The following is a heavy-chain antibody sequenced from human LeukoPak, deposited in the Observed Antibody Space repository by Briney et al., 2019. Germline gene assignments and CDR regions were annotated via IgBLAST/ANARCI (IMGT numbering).Heavy chain of an antibody. CDR3: VRGLSY. V-gene: IGHV4-30-4*08. Sequence: SQTLSLTCTVSGDSISSGDYYWSWIRQPPGKGLEWIGEINHSGSTNYNSSLKSRVTISVDTSKNQFSLKLSSVTVADTAVYYCVRGLSYWGQGTLVTVSS. J-gene: IGHJ4*02. CDR2: INHSGST. CDR1: GDSISSGDYY.